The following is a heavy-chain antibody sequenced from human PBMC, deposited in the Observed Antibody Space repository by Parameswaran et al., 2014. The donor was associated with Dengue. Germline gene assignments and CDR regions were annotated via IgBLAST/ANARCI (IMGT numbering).Heavy chain of an antibody. CDR2: IYYSGIT. CDR3: AREFARSSTRGWFDP. Sequence: VRQAPGKGLEWIGYIYYSGITYYNPSLKSRLTISVDTSKNQFSLKLTSVTAADTAVYYCAREFARSSTRGWFDPWGQGTLVTVSS. D-gene: IGHD2-2*01. V-gene: IGHV4-31*02. J-gene: IGHJ5*02.